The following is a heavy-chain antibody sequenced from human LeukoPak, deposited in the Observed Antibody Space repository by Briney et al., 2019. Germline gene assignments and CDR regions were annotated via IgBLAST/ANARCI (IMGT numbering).Heavy chain of an antibody. Sequence: SGGSLRLSCAASGFTFSSYAMSWVRQAPGKGLGWVSAISGSGGSTYYADSVKGRFTISRDNSKNTLYLQMNSLRAEDTAVYYCAKLSLMLVEMATISFPPDYWGQGTLVTVSS. D-gene: IGHD5-24*01. CDR3: AKLSLMLVEMATISFPPDY. J-gene: IGHJ4*02. CDR2: ISGSGGST. CDR1: GFTFSSYA. V-gene: IGHV3-23*01.